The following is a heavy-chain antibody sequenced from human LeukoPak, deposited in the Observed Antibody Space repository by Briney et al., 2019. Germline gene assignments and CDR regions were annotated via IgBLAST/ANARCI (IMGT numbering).Heavy chain of an antibody. CDR1: GYTFTSYA. J-gene: IGHJ4*02. CDR2: INTNTGNP. CDR3: ARILDYDILTGYYHYFDY. D-gene: IGHD3-9*01. Sequence: GASVKVSCKASGYTFTSYAMNWVRQAPGQGLEWMGWINTNTGNPTYAQGFTGRFVFSLDTSVSTAYLQISSLKAEDTAVYYCARILDYDILTGYYHYFDYWGQGTLVTVSS. V-gene: IGHV7-4-1*02.